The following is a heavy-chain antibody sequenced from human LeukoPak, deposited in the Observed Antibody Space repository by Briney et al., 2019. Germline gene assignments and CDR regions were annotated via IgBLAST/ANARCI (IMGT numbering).Heavy chain of an antibody. CDR2: INPSGGST. Sequence: ASVKVSCKASGYTFTSYYMHWVRQAPGQGLEWMGIINPSGGSTSYAQKFQGRVTMTRDTSTSTVYVELSSLRSEDTAVYYCARDTAMVNGWFDPWGQGTLVTVSS. D-gene: IGHD5-18*01. CDR1: GYTFTSYY. J-gene: IGHJ5*02. CDR3: ARDTAMVNGWFDP. V-gene: IGHV1-46*01.